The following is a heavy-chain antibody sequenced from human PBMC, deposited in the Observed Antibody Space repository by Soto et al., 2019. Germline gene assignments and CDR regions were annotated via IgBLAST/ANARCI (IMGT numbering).Heavy chain of an antibody. CDR1: GGSISSGGYY. J-gene: IGHJ6*02. D-gene: IGHD6-19*01. Sequence: SETLSLTCTVSGGSISSGGYYWSWIRQHPGKGLEWIGYIYYSGSTYYNPSLKSRVTISVDTSKNQFSLKLSSVTAADTAVYYCASEAVAGTYYYYYGMDVWGQGTTVTVSS. CDR2: IYYSGST. V-gene: IGHV4-31*03. CDR3: ASEAVAGTYYYYYGMDV.